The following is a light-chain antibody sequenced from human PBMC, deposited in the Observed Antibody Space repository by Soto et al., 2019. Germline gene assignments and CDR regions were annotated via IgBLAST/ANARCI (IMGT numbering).Light chain of an antibody. V-gene: IGKV4-1*01. CDR2: WAS. Sequence: DIVMTQSPDSLAVSLGERATINCKSSQSVLYSSNNKNYLAWYQQKPGQPPNLLIYWASTRESGVPDRFSGSGSKKDFNLTINSLQAEDVAVYYCQQYYSSPFTFGPGTKVDIK. CDR3: QQYYSSPFT. J-gene: IGKJ3*01. CDR1: QSVLYSSNNKNY.